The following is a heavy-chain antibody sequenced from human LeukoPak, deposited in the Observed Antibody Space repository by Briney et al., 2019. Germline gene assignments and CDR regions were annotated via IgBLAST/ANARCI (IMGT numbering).Heavy chain of an antibody. CDR3: ARALSWTTESYYYMDV. CDR2: MNPNSGNT. J-gene: IGHJ6*03. V-gene: IGHV1-8*01. Sequence: GASVKVSCKASGYTFTSYDVNWVRQATGQGLEWLGWMNPNSGNTGYAQNLRGRVTMTMNTSITTAYMELSSLRSEDTAVYYCARALSWTTESYYYMDVWGKGTTVTVSS. D-gene: IGHD3/OR15-3a*01. CDR1: GYTFTSYD.